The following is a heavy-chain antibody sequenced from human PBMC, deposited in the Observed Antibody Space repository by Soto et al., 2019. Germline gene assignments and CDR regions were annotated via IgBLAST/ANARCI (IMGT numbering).Heavy chain of an antibody. CDR1: GVSIHNSHSF. CDR2: MYYSGGA. Sequence: SETLSLTCAVSGVSIHNSHSFWGWIRQPPGKGLEFIGSMYYSGGANYNPSLKSRVTISLDTSKNQFSLTVNSVTAADTAVYYCVRHYRPGSGYPVVQHWGQGTLVTVSS. J-gene: IGHJ1*01. CDR3: VRHYRPGSGYPVVQH. V-gene: IGHV4-39*01. D-gene: IGHD3-22*01.